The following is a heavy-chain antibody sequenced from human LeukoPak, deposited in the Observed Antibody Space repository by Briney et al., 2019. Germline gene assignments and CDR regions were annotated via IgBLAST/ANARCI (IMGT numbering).Heavy chain of an antibody. Sequence: GRSLRLSCAASGFTFSSYGMHWVRQAPGKGLEWVAVISYDGSNKYYADSVKGRFTISRDNSKNTLYLQMNSLRAEDTAVYYCARGPLVVASYDYWGQGTLVTVSS. D-gene: IGHD3-22*01. J-gene: IGHJ4*02. CDR1: GFTFSSYG. CDR3: ARGPLVVASYDY. V-gene: IGHV3-30*03. CDR2: ISYDGSNK.